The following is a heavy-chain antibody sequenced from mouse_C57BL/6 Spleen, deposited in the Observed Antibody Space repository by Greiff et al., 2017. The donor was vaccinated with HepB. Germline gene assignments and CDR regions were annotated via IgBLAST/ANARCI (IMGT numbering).Heavy chain of an antibody. J-gene: IGHJ3*01. D-gene: IGHD2-2*01. CDR3: TTARLRRAY. Sequence: EVQLQQSGAELVRPGASVKLSCTASGFNIKDDYMHWVKQRPEQGLEWIGWIDPENGDTEYASKFQGKATITADTSSNTAYLQLSSLTSEDTAVYYCTTARLRRAYWGQGTLVTVSA. CDR1: GFNIKDDY. CDR2: IDPENGDT. V-gene: IGHV14-4*01.